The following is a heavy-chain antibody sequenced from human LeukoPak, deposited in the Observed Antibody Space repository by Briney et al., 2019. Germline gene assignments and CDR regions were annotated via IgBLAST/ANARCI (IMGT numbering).Heavy chain of an antibody. D-gene: IGHD4-23*01. Sequence: GGSLRLSCTASGFIFDDFGMNWVRQAPGKGLFWVSRISNDGRSTTYAESVKGRFTISRDNAKNTLYLQMNSLRVEDTAVYYCAKDLSSGNSIWGQGALVTVSS. CDR1: GFIFDDFG. J-gene: IGHJ4*02. V-gene: IGHV3-74*03. CDR3: AKDLSSGNSI. CDR2: ISNDGRST.